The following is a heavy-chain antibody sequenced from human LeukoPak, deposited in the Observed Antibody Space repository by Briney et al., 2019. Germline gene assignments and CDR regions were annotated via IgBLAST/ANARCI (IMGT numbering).Heavy chain of an antibody. D-gene: IGHD1-26*01. Sequence: GASVKVSCQASGYTFTNYDITWVRQAPGKGLEWMGWISTYDSNTNYAQKLQDKFTMTTDTSTSTAYMELRNLRSDDTAVYYCARGGGEPGDYWGQGTLVTVSP. CDR3: ARGGGEPGDY. J-gene: IGHJ4*02. V-gene: IGHV1-18*01. CDR2: ISTYDSNT. CDR1: GYTFTNYD.